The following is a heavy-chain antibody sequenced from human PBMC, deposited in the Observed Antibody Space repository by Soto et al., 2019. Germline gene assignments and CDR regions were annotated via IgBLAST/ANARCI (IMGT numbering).Heavy chain of an antibody. J-gene: IGHJ4*02. CDR2: INHSGNI. CDR3: ARGQWLQRSEY. CDR1: AESFSGYF. D-gene: IGHD6-19*01. Sequence: QVQLQQWGAGLLKPSETLSLTCGVYAESFSGYFWNWIRQPPGKGLEWIGEINHSGNINYNPSLRRRVTISLDTSIHQFSLNLSSVTAADTAVYYCARGQWLQRSEYWGQGTLVTVSS. V-gene: IGHV4-34*01.